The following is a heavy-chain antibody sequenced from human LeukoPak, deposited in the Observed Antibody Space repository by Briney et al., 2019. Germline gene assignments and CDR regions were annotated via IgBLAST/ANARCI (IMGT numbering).Heavy chain of an antibody. D-gene: IGHD4-11*01. Sequence: ASVKVSCKASGYTFTSYDINWVRQATGQGLEWMGWMNPNSGNTGYAQKFQGRVTITRNTFISTAYLELSRLRSEDTAVYYCARGERDDYSKNFDYWGQGTLVAVSS. CDR3: ARGERDDYSKNFDY. V-gene: IGHV1-8*03. J-gene: IGHJ4*02. CDR1: GYTFTSYD. CDR2: MNPNSGNT.